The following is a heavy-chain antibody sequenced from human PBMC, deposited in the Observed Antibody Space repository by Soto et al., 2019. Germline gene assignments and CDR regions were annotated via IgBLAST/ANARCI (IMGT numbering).Heavy chain of an antibody. CDR3: ARRLPAATGPGFDI. D-gene: IGHD2-2*01. V-gene: IGHV3-30-3*01. J-gene: IGHJ3*02. Sequence: GGSLRLSCXASGFTFSSYAMHWVRQAPGKGLEWVAVISYDGSNKYYADSVKGRFTISRDNAKNSLYLQMNSLRVEDTAVYYCARRLPAATGPGFDIWGQGTMVTVSS. CDR2: ISYDGSNK. CDR1: GFTFSSYA.